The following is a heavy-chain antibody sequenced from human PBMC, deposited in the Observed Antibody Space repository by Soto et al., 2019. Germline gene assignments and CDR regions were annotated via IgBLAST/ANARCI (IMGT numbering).Heavy chain of an antibody. J-gene: IGHJ6*02. Sequence: PGGSLRLSCAASGFSVNSYSLNWVRQAPGKGLEGVSSISVASRYIYYADSVKGRFTISRDNAKSSLYLQMNSLRAEDTAVYYCAKVRVAVAGIRGTFLDVWGQGTTVTVSS. V-gene: IGHV3-21*01. CDR3: AKVRVAVAGIRGTFLDV. D-gene: IGHD6-19*01. CDR1: GFSVNSYS. CDR2: ISVASRYI.